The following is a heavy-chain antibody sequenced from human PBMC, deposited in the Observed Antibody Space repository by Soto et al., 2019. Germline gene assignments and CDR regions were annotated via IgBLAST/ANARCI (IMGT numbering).Heavy chain of an antibody. Sequence: GGSLRLSCAAPVFNFNIHALHLIRQSPGEGLEWVAVMSPGGNSQYYADSVKGRFTISRDTSKSTLYLQMTSLRPEDTAVYYCASGAAFYYDTSRYWGQGTMVTVSS. D-gene: IGHD3-22*01. CDR2: MSPGGNSQ. CDR3: ASGAAFYYDTSRY. CDR1: VFNFNIHA. J-gene: IGHJ4*02. V-gene: IGHV3-30-3*01.